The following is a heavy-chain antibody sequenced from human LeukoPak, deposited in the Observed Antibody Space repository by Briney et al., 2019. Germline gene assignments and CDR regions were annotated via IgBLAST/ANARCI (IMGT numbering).Heavy chain of an antibody. D-gene: IGHD1-14*01. V-gene: IGHV3-48*01. CDR2: ISSSSSTI. J-gene: IGHJ4*02. Sequence: GGSLRLSCAASGFTFSSFGMNWVRPAPGKGVEWVSYISSSSSTIYYADSVKGRFTISRDNAKNSLYLQMNSLRAEDTAVYYCVPNPGWGQGTLVTVSS. CDR3: VPNPG. CDR1: GFTFSSFG.